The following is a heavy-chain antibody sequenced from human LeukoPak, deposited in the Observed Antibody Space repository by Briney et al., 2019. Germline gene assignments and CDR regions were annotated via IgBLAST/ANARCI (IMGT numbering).Heavy chain of an antibody. CDR1: GFTFSDSA. CDR3: ARDIQLST. Sequence: GGSLRLSYAACGFTFSDSAMTGVPQARGKGVEWGSLISCSGDSIYYADSVRARFTASRDNSKDTLYLQMTSLRAEDTAIYYYARDIQLSTWGLGTMVTVSS. J-gene: IGHJ3*01. V-gene: IGHV3-23*01. D-gene: IGHD5-24*01. CDR2: ISCSGDSI.